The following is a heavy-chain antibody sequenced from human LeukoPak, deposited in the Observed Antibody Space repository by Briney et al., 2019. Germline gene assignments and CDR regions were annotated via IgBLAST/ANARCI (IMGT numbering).Heavy chain of an antibody. V-gene: IGHV1-24*01. Sequence: ASVKVSCKVSGYTLTQLSMHWVRQAPGKGLEWMGGFDPEDGETIYAQKFQGRVTMTEDTSTDTAYMELSSLRSEDTAVYYCATGTITMVRGAPGDAFDIWGQGTMVTVSS. CDR2: FDPEDGET. J-gene: IGHJ3*02. CDR1: GYTLTQLS. CDR3: ATGTITMVRGAPGDAFDI. D-gene: IGHD3-10*01.